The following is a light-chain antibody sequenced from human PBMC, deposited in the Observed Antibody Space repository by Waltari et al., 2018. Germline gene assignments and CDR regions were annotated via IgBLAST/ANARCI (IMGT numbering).Light chain of an antibody. CDR1: RSDVGSYDL. V-gene: IGLV2-23*02. J-gene: IGLJ2*01. Sequence: QSALTQPASVSGSPGQSLTIPCTGTRSDVGSYDLVSWYQQHPGKAPKLMIYEVYKRPAGVSNRFSGSKSGNTASLTISGLQAEDEADYYCCSYAGSSTFTFGGGTKLTVL. CDR3: CSYAGSSTFT. CDR2: EVY.